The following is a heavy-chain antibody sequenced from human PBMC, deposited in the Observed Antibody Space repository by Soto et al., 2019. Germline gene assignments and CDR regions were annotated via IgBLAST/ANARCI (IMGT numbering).Heavy chain of an antibody. Sequence: SETLSLTCTVSGGSISSSSYYWGWIRQPPGKGLEWIGSIYYSGSTYYNPSLKSRVTISVDTSKNQFSLKLSSVTAADTAVYYCARHNPRYGGNSGIPDYWGQGTLVTVSS. CDR3: ARHNPRYGGNSGIPDY. J-gene: IGHJ4*02. V-gene: IGHV4-39*01. D-gene: IGHD4-17*01. CDR1: GGSISSSSYY. CDR2: IYYSGST.